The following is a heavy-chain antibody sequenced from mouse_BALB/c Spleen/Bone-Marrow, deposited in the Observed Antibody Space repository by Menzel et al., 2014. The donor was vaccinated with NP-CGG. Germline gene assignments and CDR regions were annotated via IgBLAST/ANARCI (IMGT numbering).Heavy chain of an antibody. CDR1: GFNIKDTY. CDR3: ARWEYYAMDY. J-gene: IGHJ4*01. V-gene: IGHV14-3*02. D-gene: IGHD4-1*01. CDR2: IDPANGNT. Sequence: VTLKESGAELVKPGASVKLSCTASGFNIKDTYMHWVKQRPEQGLEWIGRIDPANGNTKYDPKFQGKATITADTSSNTAYLQLSSPTSEDTAVYYCARWEYYAMDYWGQGTSVTVSS.